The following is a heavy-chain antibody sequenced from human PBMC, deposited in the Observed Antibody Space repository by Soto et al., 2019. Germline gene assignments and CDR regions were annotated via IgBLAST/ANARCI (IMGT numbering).Heavy chain of an antibody. CDR1: GFTFSDYY. CDR2: ISNSGRIT. CDR3: ARDHGGGGLTLEY. J-gene: IGHJ4*02. Sequence: QVHLEESGGGLVKPGGSLRLSCRASGFTFSDYYMSWIRQAPGKGLEWVADISNSGRITHHADSVEGRFTIYRDNAKVSLFLQLNNLRPEDSAIYYCARDHGGGGLTLEYWGQGTLVTVSS. V-gene: IGHV3-11*01. D-gene: IGHD3-16*01.